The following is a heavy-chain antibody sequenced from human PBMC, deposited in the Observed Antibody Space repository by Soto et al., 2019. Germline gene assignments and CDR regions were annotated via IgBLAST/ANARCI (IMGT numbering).Heavy chain of an antibody. V-gene: IGHV1-58*01. D-gene: IGHD4-17*01. CDR2: IVVGSGNT. CDR3: AADRRDYGGNSGY. J-gene: IGHJ4*02. CDR1: GFTFTSSA. Sequence: SVKVSCKASGFTFTSSAVQWVRQARGQRLEWIGWIVVGSGNTSYAQKFQERVTITRDMSTSTAYMELSSLRSEDTAVYYCAADRRDYGGNSGYWGQGTLVTVSS.